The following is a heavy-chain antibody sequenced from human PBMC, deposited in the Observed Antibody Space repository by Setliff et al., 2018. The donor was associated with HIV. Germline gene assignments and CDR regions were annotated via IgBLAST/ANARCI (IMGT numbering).Heavy chain of an antibody. V-gene: IGHV1-46*01. CDR2: INPSDNSS. Sequence: AASVQVSCKASGYTFTSSYMHWVRQAPGQGLEWMGIINPSDNSSSYAQKFQGRVTMTRDTSTSTVYMELSSMRSEDTAVYYCARFSGTYYAIDYWGQGAQVTVSS. D-gene: IGHD1-26*01. CDR3: ARFSGTYYAIDY. CDR1: GYTFTSSY. J-gene: IGHJ4*02.